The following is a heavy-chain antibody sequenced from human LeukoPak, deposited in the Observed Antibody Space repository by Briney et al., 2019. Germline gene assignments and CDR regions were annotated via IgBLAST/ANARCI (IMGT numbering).Heavy chain of an antibody. CDR3: AKGSSGYFADL. J-gene: IGHJ5*02. Sequence: GGSLRLSCAASGFIFNNYGMIWVRQAPGKGLEWVSAISNDGGGTQYADFVEGRFTISRDNSKNTLFLQMRSLRAEDTALYYCAKGSSGYFADLWGQGTLCTVSS. V-gene: IGHV3-23*01. CDR2: ISNDGGGT. CDR1: GFIFNNYG. D-gene: IGHD3-22*01.